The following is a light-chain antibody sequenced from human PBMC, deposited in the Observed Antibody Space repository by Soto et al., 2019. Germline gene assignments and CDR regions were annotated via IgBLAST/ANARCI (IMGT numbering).Light chain of an antibody. CDR3: SSYTTSSTWV. J-gene: IGLJ2*01. V-gene: IGLV2-14*01. CDR2: EVS. Sequence: QSALTQPASVSGSPGQSITISCTGTSSDVGAYNYVSWYQQHPGKGPKLMIYEVSNRPSGFSNRFSGSKSGNTASLTISGLQAEDEADYYCSSYTTSSTWVFGGGTKVTVL. CDR1: SSDVGAYNY.